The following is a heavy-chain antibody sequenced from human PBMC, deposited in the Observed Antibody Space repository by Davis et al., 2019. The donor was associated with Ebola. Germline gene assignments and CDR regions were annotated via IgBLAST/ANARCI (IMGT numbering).Heavy chain of an antibody. D-gene: IGHD5-12*01. J-gene: IGHJ4*02. V-gene: IGHV3-48*01. CDR3: ARGRPTVATDY. CDR1: GFTFSTYN. CDR2: IGSDT. Sequence: GESLKISCAASGFTFSTYNMDWVRQAPGKGLEWVANIGSDTHYADSVKGRFTISRDYAKNSLYLQMNSLRPEDTAVYYCARGRPTVATDYWGQGTLVTVSS.